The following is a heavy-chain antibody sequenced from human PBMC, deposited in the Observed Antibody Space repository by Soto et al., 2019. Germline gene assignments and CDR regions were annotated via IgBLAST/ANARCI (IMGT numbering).Heavy chain of an antibody. V-gene: IGHV3-74*01. J-gene: IGHJ4*02. Sequence: QVVESGGGLVPPGGSLRLSCAASGFPFTNYWMNWVRQTPGKGLMWVSRISPDGSDVGYADSVVGRFTVSRDNAKNTLSLQMHSRRAVATAMSECACWVQIVPVAPSALARWGKGPLLTVSS. CDR1: GFPFTNYW. D-gene: IGHD2-21*01. CDR2: ISPDGSDV. CDR3: ACWVQIVPVAPSALAR.